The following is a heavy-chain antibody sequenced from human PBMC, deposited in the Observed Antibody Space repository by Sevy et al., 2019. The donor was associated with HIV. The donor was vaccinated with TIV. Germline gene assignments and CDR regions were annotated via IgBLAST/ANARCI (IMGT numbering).Heavy chain of an antibody. CDR3: ANKRGYSHGPFDY. J-gene: IGHJ4*02. CDR1: GGSLTSDDSY. V-gene: IGHV4-30-4*01. D-gene: IGHD5-12*01. CDR2: IHYTGGT. Sequence: SETLSLTRTVSGGSLTSDDSYWSWIRQPPGNGLEWLGYIHYTGGTYYNPFLKSRIAMSVDTSEEQFSLRLSLLTAAYTAIYYCANKRGYSHGPFDYWGQGILVTVSS.